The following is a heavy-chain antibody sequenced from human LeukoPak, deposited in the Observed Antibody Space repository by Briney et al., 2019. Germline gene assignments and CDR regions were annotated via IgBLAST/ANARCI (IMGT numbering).Heavy chain of an antibody. CDR3: AREGCSGGSCYLCDY. Sequence: SETLSLTCTVSGGSISSYYWGWIRQPPGKGLEWIGSIYYSGSTCYNPSLKSRVTISVDTSKNQFSLKLSSVTAADTAVYYCAREGCSGGSCYLCDYWGQGTLVTVSS. CDR2: IYYSGST. D-gene: IGHD2-15*01. V-gene: IGHV4-39*07. CDR1: GGSISSYY. J-gene: IGHJ4*02.